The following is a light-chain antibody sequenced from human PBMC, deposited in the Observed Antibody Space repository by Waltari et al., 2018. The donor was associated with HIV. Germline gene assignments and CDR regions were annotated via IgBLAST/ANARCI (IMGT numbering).Light chain of an antibody. Sequence: QSVLTQPPSASEIPGQRVTISCTGGNSNVGSNYVYWYQQVPGTAPKLLVYRDSQRQSGVPDRFTGSKSGTPASLAISGLRSEDEADYYCATWDDSLNGVLFGGGTKLTVL. CDR2: RDS. J-gene: IGLJ2*01. V-gene: IGLV1-47*01. CDR1: NSNVGSNY. CDR3: ATWDDSLNGVL.